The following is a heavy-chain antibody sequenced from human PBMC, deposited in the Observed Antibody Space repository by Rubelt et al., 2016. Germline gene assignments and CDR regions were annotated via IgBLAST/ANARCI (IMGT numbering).Heavy chain of an antibody. CDR2: ISGSGGST. V-gene: IGHV3-23*04. D-gene: IGHD6-19*01. Sequence: EVQLVESGGGLVQPGGSLRLSCAASGFIVSTNYMNWVRQAPGKGLEWVSAISGSGGSTYYADSVKGRFTISRDNSKNTLYLQMNSLRAEDTAVYYCAKDRDSSDPFDYWGQGTLVTVSS. J-gene: IGHJ4*02. CDR1: GFIVSTNY. CDR3: AKDRDSSDPFDY.